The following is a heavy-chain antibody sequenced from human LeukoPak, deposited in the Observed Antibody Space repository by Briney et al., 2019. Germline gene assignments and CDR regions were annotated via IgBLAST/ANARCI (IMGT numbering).Heavy chain of an antibody. CDR2: IGTAGDT. Sequence: GGSLRLSCAASGFTFSSYDMHWVRQATGKGLEWVSAIGTAGDTYYPGSVKGRFTISRENAKNSLYLQMNSLRAGDTAVYYCARVDRQQLVLDYWGQGTLVTVSS. D-gene: IGHD6-13*01. CDR1: GFTFSSYD. J-gene: IGHJ4*02. V-gene: IGHV3-13*01. CDR3: ARVDRQQLVLDY.